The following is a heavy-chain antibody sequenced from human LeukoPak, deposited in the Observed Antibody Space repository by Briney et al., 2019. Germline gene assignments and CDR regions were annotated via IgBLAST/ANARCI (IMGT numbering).Heavy chain of an antibody. CDR3: ATSSGITMVRGVPWD. V-gene: IGHV1-2*02. CDR1: GYTXTGYY. CDR2: INPNSGGT. Sequence: GASVKVSCKASGYTXTGYYMHWVRQAPGQGLEWMGWINPNSGGTNYAQKFQGRVTMTRDTSISTAYVELSRLRSDDTAVYYCATSSGITMVRGVPWDWGQGTLVTVSS. D-gene: IGHD3-10*01. J-gene: IGHJ4*02.